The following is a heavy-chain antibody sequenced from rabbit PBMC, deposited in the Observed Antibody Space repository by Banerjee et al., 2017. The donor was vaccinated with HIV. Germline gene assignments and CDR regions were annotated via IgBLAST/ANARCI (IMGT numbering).Heavy chain of an antibody. J-gene: IGHJ4*01. CDR1: GIDFSGYG. V-gene: IGHV1S43*01. D-gene: IGHD1-1*01. Sequence: QQHLEESGGGLVKAGGTLTLTCKASGIDFSGYGISWVRQAPGKGLEWIAYIYPDYGSTDYASWVNGRFTISLDNAQNTVFLQMTSLTAADTATYFCAGGASSSGYYTYFNLWGPGTLVTDS. CDR2: IYPDYGST. CDR3: AGGASSSGYYTYFNL.